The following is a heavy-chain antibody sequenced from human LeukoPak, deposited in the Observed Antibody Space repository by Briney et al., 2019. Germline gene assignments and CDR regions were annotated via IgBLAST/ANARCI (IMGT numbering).Heavy chain of an antibody. D-gene: IGHD4-23*01. V-gene: IGHV3-30*02. CDR1: GFTFSSYG. CDR3: AKVRNDYGGNSKDFDY. J-gene: IGHJ4*02. Sequence: GGSLRLSCAASGFTFSSYGMHWVRQAPGKGLEWVAFIRYDGSNKYYADSVKGRFTISRDNSKNTLYLQVNSLRAEDTAVYYCAKVRNDYGGNSKDFDYWGQGTLVTVSS. CDR2: IRYDGSNK.